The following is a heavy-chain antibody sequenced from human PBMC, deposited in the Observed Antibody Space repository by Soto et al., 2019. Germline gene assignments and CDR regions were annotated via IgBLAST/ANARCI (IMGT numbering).Heavy chain of an antibody. CDR1: GFSFNTYA. D-gene: IGHD1-26*01. CDR2: IGGSGDST. CDR3: AKDWGATRGYFDY. J-gene: IGHJ4*02. Sequence: GGSLRLSCAASGFSFNTYAMSWVRQAPGKGPEWVSGIGGSGDSTYYVDSVKGRFTISRDNSKDTLYLQMNSLRAEDSAIYYCAKDWGATRGYFDYWGQGTLVTVSS. V-gene: IGHV3-23*01.